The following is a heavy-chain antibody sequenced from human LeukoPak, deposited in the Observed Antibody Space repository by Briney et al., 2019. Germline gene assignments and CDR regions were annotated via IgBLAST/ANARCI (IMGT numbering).Heavy chain of an antibody. V-gene: IGHV4-34*01. CDR3: ARASWSGYFPNGYYYGMDV. D-gene: IGHD3-3*01. CDR1: GGSFSGYY. J-gene: IGHJ6*02. CDR2: INHSGST. Sequence: SETLSLTCAVYGGSFSGYYWSWIRQPPGKGLEWIGEINHSGSTNYNPSLKSRVTISVDTSKNQFSLKLGSVTAADTAVYYCARASWSGYFPNGYYYGMDVWGQGTTVTVSS.